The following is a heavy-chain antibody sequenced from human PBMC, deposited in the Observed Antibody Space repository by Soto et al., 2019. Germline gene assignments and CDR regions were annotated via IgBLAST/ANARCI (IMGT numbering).Heavy chain of an antibody. Sequence: QVQLQESGPGLVKPSQTLSLTCTVSGGSISSGGYYWSWIRQHPGKGLEWIGYIYYSGSTYYNPSLKSRVTXXVXTXXNQFSLKLSSVTAADTAVYYCARDRGPGQWLAIDYWGQGTLVTVSS. V-gene: IGHV4-31*03. CDR1: GGSISSGGYY. D-gene: IGHD6-19*01. J-gene: IGHJ4*02. CDR2: IYYSGST. CDR3: ARDRGPGQWLAIDY.